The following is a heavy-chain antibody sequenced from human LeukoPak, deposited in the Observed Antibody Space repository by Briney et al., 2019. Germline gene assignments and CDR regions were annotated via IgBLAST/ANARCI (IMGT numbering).Heavy chain of an antibody. CDR2: IDNGGSDT. CDR3: ARVGAARCYYYYMDV. J-gene: IGHJ6*03. D-gene: IGHD2-15*01. CDR1: GFTFSNYW. Sequence: GGSLRLSCAASGFTFSNYWMHWVRQAPGKGLVWVSRIDNGGSDTRHADSVKGRFTISRDNAKNSLYLQINSLRAGDTAVYYCARVGAARCYYYYMDVWGKGTTVTVSS. V-gene: IGHV3-74*01.